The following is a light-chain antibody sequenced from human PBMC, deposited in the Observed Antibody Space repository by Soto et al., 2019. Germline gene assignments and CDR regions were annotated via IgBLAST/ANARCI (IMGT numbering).Light chain of an antibody. CDR3: QQYGSSPGT. V-gene: IGKV3-20*01. CDR1: QSVNSNY. Sequence: EIVLTQSPGTLSLSPGERATLSGRASQSVNSNYLAWYQQKPGQAPRLLIHGAAIRATGIPDRFSGSGSGADFTLTISRLEPEDFAVYYCQQYGSSPGTFGQGTRLEIK. J-gene: IGKJ5*01. CDR2: GAA.